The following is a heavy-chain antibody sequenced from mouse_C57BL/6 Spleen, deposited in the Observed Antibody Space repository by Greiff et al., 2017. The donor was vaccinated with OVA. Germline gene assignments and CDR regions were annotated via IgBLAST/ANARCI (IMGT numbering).Heavy chain of an antibody. V-gene: IGHV8-12*01. CDR1: GFSLSTSGMG. J-gene: IGHJ2*01. Sequence: QVTLKVSGPGILQSSQTLSLTCSFSGFSLSTSGMGVSWIRQPSGKGLEWLAHIYWDDDKRYNPSLKSRLTISKDTSRNQVFLKITSVDTADTAKYYGARREDSGQSYGSSSFDYWGQGTTLTVSS. CDR2: IYWDDDK. D-gene: IGHD1-1*01. CDR3: ARREDSGQSYGSSSFDY.